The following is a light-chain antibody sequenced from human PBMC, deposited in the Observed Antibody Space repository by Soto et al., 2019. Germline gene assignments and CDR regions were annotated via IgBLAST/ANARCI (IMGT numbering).Light chain of an antibody. CDR2: RAS. J-gene: IGKJ1*01. CDR1: QSVSSN. CDR3: QQYNNWPQT. Sequence: EIVMAQYQATLSVYPGERAIVSFRASQSVSSNLAWYQQKPGQAPRPPIYRASTRATGIPARFSGSGSGTEFTLTISSLQSEDFAVYYCQQYNNWPQTFGQGTKVDI. V-gene: IGKV3-15*01.